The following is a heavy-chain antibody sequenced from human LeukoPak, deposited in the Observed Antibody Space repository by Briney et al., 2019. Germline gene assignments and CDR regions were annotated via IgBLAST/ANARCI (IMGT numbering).Heavy chain of an antibody. CDR3: ARDSILKSDY. V-gene: IGHV3-48*04. J-gene: IGHJ4*02. Sequence: GGSLRLSCAASGFTFSSYWMNWVRQAPGKGLEWVSYISSSGGTIYYADSVKGRFTISRDNAKNSLYLQMNSLRGEDTAVYYCARDSILKSDYWGQGTLVTVSS. CDR1: GFTFSSYW. CDR2: ISSSGGTI.